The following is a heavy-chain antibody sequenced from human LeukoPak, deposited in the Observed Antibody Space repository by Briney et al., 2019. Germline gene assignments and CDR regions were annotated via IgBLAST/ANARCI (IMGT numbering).Heavy chain of an antibody. CDR1: GFTFSGYS. V-gene: IGHV4-59*12. Sequence: GSLRLSCAASGFTFSGYSMNWIRQPPGKGLEWIGYIYYSGSTYYNPSLKSRVTISVDTSKNQFSLKLSSVTAADTAVYYCARGQKPRYFDYWGQGTLVTVSS. CDR3: ARGQKPRYFDY. CDR2: IYYSGST. J-gene: IGHJ4*02.